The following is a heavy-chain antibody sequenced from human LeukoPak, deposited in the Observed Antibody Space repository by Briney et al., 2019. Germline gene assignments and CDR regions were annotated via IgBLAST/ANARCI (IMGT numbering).Heavy chain of an antibody. V-gene: IGHV3-23*01. CDR3: AKYISVPRTRLLGDY. Sequence: GGSLRLSCAASGFTFSADAMGWVRQAPGKGLEWVSGVCASGRCTFYAPSVRGRFTISRDNSKNTLFLQMNSLRPEDTALYYCAKYISVPRTRLLGDYWGQGTLVTVSS. CDR2: VCASGRCT. J-gene: IGHJ4*02. D-gene: IGHD6-19*01. CDR1: GFTFSADA.